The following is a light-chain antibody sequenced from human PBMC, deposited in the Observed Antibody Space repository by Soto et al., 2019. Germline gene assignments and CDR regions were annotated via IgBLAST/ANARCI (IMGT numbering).Light chain of an antibody. CDR1: QSISTNS. CDR3: QRNS. V-gene: IGKV3-20*01. Sequence: EIMLTQSPGTLSLSPGERATLSCRASQSISTNSLAWYQHKPGQAPRLLIYATSTRATGIPDRFSGSGSGTDFTLTISRLGPEDFAVYYCQRNSFGQGTRLEFK. J-gene: IGKJ2*01. CDR2: ATS.